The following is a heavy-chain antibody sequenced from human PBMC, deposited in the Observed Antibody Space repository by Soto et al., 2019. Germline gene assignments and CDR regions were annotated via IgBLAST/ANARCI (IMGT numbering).Heavy chain of an antibody. CDR2: ISGSGGST. CDR1: GFTFSSYA. CDR3: AKVPYCSSTSCYWVNYYYYGMDV. D-gene: IGHD2-2*01. V-gene: IGHV3-23*01. Sequence: PGGSLRLSCAASGFTFSSYAVSWVRQAPGKGLEWVSAISGSGGSTYYADSVKGRFTISRDNSKNTLYLQMNSLRAEDTAVYYCAKVPYCSSTSCYWVNYYYYGMDVWGQGTTVTVSS. J-gene: IGHJ6*02.